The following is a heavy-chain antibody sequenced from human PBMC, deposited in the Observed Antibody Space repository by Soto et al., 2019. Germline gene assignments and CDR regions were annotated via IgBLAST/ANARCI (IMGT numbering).Heavy chain of an antibody. CDR2: IIPMLNTV. CDR3: ARRYGSCFDY. V-gene: IGHV1-69*08. J-gene: IGHJ4*02. Sequence: SVKVSCKASGGTFSTYTISWVRQAPGQGLEWMGRIIPMLNTVNYAEKFQGRVTITADKSTSTAYMELSSLRSEDTAVYYCARRYGSCFDYWGQGTLVTVSS. CDR1: GGTFSTYT. D-gene: IGHD5-18*01.